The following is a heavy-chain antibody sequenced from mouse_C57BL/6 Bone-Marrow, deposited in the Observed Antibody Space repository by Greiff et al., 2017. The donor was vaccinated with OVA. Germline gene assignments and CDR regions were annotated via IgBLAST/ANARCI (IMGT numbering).Heavy chain of an antibody. CDR3: ARACYYGYDPADY. J-gene: IGHJ2*01. CDR1: GYTFTSYW. V-gene: IGHV1-50*01. CDR2: IDPSDSYT. Sequence: QVQLQQPGAELVKPGASVKLSCKASGYTFTSYWMQWVKQRPGQGLEWIGEIDPSDSYTNYNQKFKGKATLTVDTSSSTAYMQLSSLTAKDSADYNGARACYYGYDPADYWGQGTTLTVSS. D-gene: IGHD2-2*01.